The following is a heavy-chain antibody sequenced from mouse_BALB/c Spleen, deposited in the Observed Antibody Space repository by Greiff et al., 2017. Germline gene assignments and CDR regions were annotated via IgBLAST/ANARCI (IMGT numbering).Heavy chain of an antibody. CDR2: INPSSGYT. Sequence: VQLQQSAAELARPGASVKMSCKASGYTFTSYTMHWVKQRPGQGLEWIGYINPSSGYTEYNQKFKDKTTLTADKSSSTAYMQLSSLTSEDSAVYYCAREGYYGSSYSFDYWGQGTTLTVSS. D-gene: IGHD1-1*01. J-gene: IGHJ2*01. CDR3: AREGYYGSSYSFDY. CDR1: GYTFTSYT. V-gene: IGHV1-4*02.